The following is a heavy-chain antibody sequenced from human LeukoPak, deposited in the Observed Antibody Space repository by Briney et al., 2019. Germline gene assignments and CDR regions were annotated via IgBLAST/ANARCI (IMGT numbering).Heavy chain of an antibody. Sequence: GGSLRLSCTASGFTFGDYAMSWVRQAPGKGLEWVGFIRSKAYGGTTEYAASVKGRFTISRDDSKSIAYLQMNSLKTEDTAVYYCTRVPYPAAFIAVAGMGDWFDPWGQGTLVTVSS. CDR2: IRSKAYGGTT. V-gene: IGHV3-49*04. D-gene: IGHD6-19*01. CDR1: GFTFGDYA. CDR3: TRVPYPAAFIAVAGMGDWFDP. J-gene: IGHJ5*02.